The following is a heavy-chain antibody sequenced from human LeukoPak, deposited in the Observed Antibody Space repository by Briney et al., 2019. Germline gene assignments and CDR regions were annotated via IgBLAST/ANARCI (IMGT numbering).Heavy chain of an antibody. CDR2: IYTSGST. CDR3: AREGLERWLQGWAYYYYMDV. V-gene: IGHV4-4*07. Sequence: SETLSLTCTVSGGSISSYYWSWIRQPAGKGLEWIGRIYTSGSTNYNPSLKSRVTMSVDTSKNQFSLKLSSVTAADTAVYYCAREGLERWLQGWAYYYYMDVWGKGTTVTVSS. CDR1: GGSISSYY. J-gene: IGHJ6*03. D-gene: IGHD5-24*01.